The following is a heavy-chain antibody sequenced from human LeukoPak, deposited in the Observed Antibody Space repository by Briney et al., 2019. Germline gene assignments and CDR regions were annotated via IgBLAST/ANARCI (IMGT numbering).Heavy chain of an antibody. J-gene: IGHJ3*02. CDR2: IKSKTDDGTI. CDR3: TTSDMYYDILTGYYADNGFDI. CDR1: GFTFSNAW. Sequence: GGSPRLSCAASGFTFSNAWMNWVRQAPGKGLEWVGRIKSKTDDGTINYAAPVKGRFSISRDDSENTLYLQMNSLKTEDTAVYYCTTSDMYYDILTGYYADNGFDIWGQGTMVTVSS. V-gene: IGHV3-15*01. D-gene: IGHD3-9*01.